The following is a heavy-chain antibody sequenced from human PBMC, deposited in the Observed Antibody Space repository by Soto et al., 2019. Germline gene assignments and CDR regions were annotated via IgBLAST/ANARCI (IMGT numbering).Heavy chain of an antibody. CDR1: GGSISSSNW. D-gene: IGHD3-3*01. J-gene: IGHJ5*02. Sequence: QVQLQDSGPGLVKPSVTLSLTCAVSGGSISSSNWWSWVRQPPGKGLEWLGDSYHSGSTNYNPSRKCRVTIAVDKSKHQFSLKLSSVTGSDTGVYYCARDVTRFRWFEPGGQGTLVTVSS. V-gene: IGHV4-4*02. CDR2: SYHSGST. CDR3: ARDVTRFRWFEP.